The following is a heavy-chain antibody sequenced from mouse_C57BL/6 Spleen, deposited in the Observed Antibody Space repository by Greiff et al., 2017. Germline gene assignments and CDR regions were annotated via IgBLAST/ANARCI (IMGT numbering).Heavy chain of an antibody. CDR3: ARGGYDYAMDY. Sequence: LVESGAELVKPGASVKISCKASGYAFSSYWMNWVKQRPGKGLEWIGQIYPGDGDTNYNGKFKGKATLTADKSSSTAYMQLSSLTSEDSAVYFCARGGYDYAMDYWGQGTSVTVSS. CDR1: GYAFSSYW. V-gene: IGHV1-80*01. D-gene: IGHD2-2*01. CDR2: IYPGDGDT. J-gene: IGHJ4*01.